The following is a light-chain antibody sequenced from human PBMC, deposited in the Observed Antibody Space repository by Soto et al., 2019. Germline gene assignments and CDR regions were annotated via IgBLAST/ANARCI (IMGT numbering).Light chain of an antibody. CDR1: QTISSW. CDR2: KAS. J-gene: IGKJ1*01. Sequence: DVQMTQSPSTLSGSVGDRVTITCRASQTISSWLAWYQQKPGKAPKLLIYKASTLKSGVPSRFSGSGSGTEFPLNISSLQPDDFETYSCHNYNSYSEALGQGTKVELK. V-gene: IGKV1-5*03. CDR3: HNYNSYSEA.